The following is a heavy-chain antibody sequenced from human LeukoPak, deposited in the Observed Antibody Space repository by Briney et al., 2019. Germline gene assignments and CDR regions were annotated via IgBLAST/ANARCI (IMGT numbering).Heavy chain of an antibody. Sequence: GGSLRLSCTVSGFSISAFEMSWVRQAPGKGLEWVSQIISSGSAIYYADSVKGRFTLSRDNAKNSLYLQMSSLRVEDTAVYYCARRFDSWGQGTLVTVSS. J-gene: IGHJ4*02. CDR1: GFSISAFE. CDR3: ARRFDS. CDR2: IISSGSAI. V-gene: IGHV3-48*03.